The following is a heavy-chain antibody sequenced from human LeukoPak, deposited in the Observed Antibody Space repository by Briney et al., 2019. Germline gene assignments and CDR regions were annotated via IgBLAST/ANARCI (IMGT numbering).Heavy chain of an antibody. CDR3: ARALSGSYSYDAFDI. V-gene: IGHV1-69*05. Sequence: GASVKVSCKASGGTFSSYAISWVRQAPGQGLEWMGGIIPIFGTANYAQKFQGRVTITTGESTSTAYMELSSLRSGDTAVYYCARALSGSYSYDAFDIWGQGTMVTVSS. CDR1: GGTFSSYA. CDR2: IIPIFGTA. D-gene: IGHD1-26*01. J-gene: IGHJ3*02.